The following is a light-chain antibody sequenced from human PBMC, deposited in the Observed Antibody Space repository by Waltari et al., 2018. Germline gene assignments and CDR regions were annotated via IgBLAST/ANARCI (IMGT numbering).Light chain of an antibody. J-gene: IGLJ1*01. CDR3: CSDAGRGTYV. CDR1: TSDIGTYNF. CDR2: DVS. Sequence: QSALTQPASVSGSPGQSITISCTGTTSDIGTYNFVSWYQQHPGKAPKLIIYDVSERPAGVSNRVSGSKSGNTASLTISGLQGEDEADYYCCSDAGRGTYVFGTGTLVTVL. V-gene: IGLV2-23*02.